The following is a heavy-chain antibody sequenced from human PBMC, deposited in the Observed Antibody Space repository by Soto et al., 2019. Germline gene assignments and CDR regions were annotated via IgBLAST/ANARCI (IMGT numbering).Heavy chain of an antibody. CDR2: IIPVFGTP. V-gene: IGHV1-69*06. D-gene: IGHD6-13*01. CDR1: GYSFSSHA. CDR3: ARGGALSTSWYWGDGLDS. J-gene: IGHJ4*02. Sequence: VQLEQSGSEVKKSGSSVKVSCKASGYSFSSHAITWVRQAPGQGLEWMGGIIPVFGTPSYAQKVQGRVTSSEDKSTTTSYLELRSLRSEDTAVYYCARGGALSTSWYWGDGLDSWGQGTQVTVSS.